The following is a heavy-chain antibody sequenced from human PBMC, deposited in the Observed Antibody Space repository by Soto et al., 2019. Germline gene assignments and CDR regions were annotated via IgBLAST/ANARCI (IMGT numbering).Heavy chain of an antibody. D-gene: IGHD3-3*01. CDR1: GYTFTSYG. CDR2: ISAYNGNT. Sequence: QVQLVQSGAEVKKPGASVKVSCKASGYTFTSYGISWVRQAPGQGLEWMGWISAYNGNTNYAQKLQGRVTMTTDTSKSTAYMELRSLRSDDTAVDYCARDHVTIFVVVIYPRFDYWGQGTLVTVSS. J-gene: IGHJ4*02. V-gene: IGHV1-18*01. CDR3: ARDHVTIFVVVIYPRFDY.